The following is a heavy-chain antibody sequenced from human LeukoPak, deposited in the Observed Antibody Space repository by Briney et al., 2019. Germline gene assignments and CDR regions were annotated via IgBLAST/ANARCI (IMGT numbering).Heavy chain of an antibody. J-gene: IGHJ4*02. Sequence: ASVKVSCKASGYTFTNYAMHWVRQAPGQRLEWMGWINADNGNTKYSQKFQGRVTITRDTSASTAYMELSSLRSEDTAVYYCARDHGLAAAGTTPAWWGQGTLVTVSS. V-gene: IGHV1-3*01. CDR2: INADNGNT. D-gene: IGHD6-13*01. CDR1: GYTFTNYA. CDR3: ARDHGLAAAGTTPAW.